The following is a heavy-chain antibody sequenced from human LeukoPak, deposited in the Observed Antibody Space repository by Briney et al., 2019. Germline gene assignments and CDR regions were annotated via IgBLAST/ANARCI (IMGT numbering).Heavy chain of an antibody. CDR1: NGAVKNYY. D-gene: IGHD1-26*01. J-gene: IGHJ4*02. CDR3: ATLVYSGSRYHFDT. V-gene: IGHV4-59*02. Sequence: PSETLSLTCSVSNGAVKNYYWTWIRQPPGQGLEWIGNFLYSGTTTYRASLDSRLIISVDNSKNTVSLKLFSVTAADTAVYYCATLVYSGSRYHFDTWGQGTLVTVSS. CDR2: FLYSGTT.